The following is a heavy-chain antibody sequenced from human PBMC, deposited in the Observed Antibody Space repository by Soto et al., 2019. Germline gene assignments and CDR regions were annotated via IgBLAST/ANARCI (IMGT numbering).Heavy chain of an antibody. J-gene: IGHJ5*02. CDR3: ARTPGRVVVPAAIEWFDP. V-gene: IGHV1-18*01. Sequence: QVQLVQSGAEVKKPGASVKVSCKASGYTFTSYGISWVRQAPGQGLEWMGWISAYNGNTNYALKLQGRVTMTTDTSTSTAYMELRSLRSDDTAVYYCARTPGRVVVPAAIEWFDPWGQGTLVTVSS. D-gene: IGHD2-2*01. CDR1: GYTFTSYG. CDR2: ISAYNGNT.